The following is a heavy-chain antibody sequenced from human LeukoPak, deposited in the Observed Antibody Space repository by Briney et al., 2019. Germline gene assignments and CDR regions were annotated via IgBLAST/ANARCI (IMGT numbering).Heavy chain of an antibody. CDR2: ISGSGGST. CDR1: GFTFSSYA. D-gene: IGHD2-2*01. J-gene: IGHJ4*02. CDR3: AKRQIIVVSAFDY. Sequence: AGGSLRLSCAASGFTFSSYAMSWVRQASGKGLEWVSAISGSGGSTYYADSVKGRFTISRDNSKNTLYLQMNSLRAEDTAVYYCAKRQIIVVSAFDYWGQGTLVTVSS. V-gene: IGHV3-23*01.